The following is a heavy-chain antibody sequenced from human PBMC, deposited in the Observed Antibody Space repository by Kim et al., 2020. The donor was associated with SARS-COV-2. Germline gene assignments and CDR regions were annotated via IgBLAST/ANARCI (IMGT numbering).Heavy chain of an antibody. J-gene: IGHJ3*02. CDR3: AGRLTTVTTGAFDI. V-gene: IGHV5-51*01. Sequence: SPSFQGQVTISADKSISTAYLQWSSLKASDTAMYYCAGRLTTVTTGAFDIWGQGTMVTVSS. D-gene: IGHD4-17*01.